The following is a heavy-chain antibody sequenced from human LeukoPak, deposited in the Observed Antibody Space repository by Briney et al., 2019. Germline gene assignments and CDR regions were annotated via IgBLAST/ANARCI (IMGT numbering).Heavy chain of an antibody. CDR3: ARMARAAAAYFDY. V-gene: IGHV1-69*05. D-gene: IGHD6-13*01. CDR1: GGTFSSYA. Sequence: GASVKVSCKASGGTFSSYAISWVRQAPGQGLEWMGGIIPIFGTAKYAQKFQGRVTITTDESTSTAYMELSSLRSEDTAVYYCARMARAAAAYFDYWGQGTLVTVSS. CDR2: IIPIFGTA. J-gene: IGHJ4*02.